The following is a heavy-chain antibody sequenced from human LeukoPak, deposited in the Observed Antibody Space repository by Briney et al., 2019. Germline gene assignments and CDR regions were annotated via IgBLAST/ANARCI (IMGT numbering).Heavy chain of an antibody. CDR3: ARDQYSSIDPGERDAFDI. J-gene: IGHJ3*02. CDR1: GFTFSSYS. D-gene: IGHD6-13*01. V-gene: IGHV3-53*01. Sequence: PGGSLRLSCTASGFTFSSYSMNWVRQAPGKGLEWVSVIYSGGSTYYADSVKGRFTISRDNSKNTLYLQMNSLRAEDTAVYYCARDQYSSIDPGERDAFDIWGQGTMVTVSS. CDR2: IYSGGST.